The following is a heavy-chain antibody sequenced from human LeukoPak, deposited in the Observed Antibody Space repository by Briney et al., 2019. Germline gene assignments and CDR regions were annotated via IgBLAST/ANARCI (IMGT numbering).Heavy chain of an antibody. D-gene: IGHD3-9*01. CDR3: ATTVHYDILTGYGADAFDI. V-gene: IGHV1-18*01. J-gene: IGHJ3*02. Sequence: ASVKVSCKASGYTLSRYTISWVRQAPGQGLEWMGWISVYNGNTHYAQKFQGRVTMTTDTSTSTVYMELRSLRSNDTAVYYCATTVHYDILTGYGADAFDIWGQGTMVTVSS. CDR1: GYTLSRYT. CDR2: ISVYNGNT.